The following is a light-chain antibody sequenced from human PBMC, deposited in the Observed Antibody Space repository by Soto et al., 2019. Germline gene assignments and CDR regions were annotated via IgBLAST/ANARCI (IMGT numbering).Light chain of an antibody. CDR2: DAS. CDR1: QSVSSK. CDR3: QQYNNWPPVYT. V-gene: IGKV3D-15*01. Sequence: IVMTQSPATLSVSPGERATLSCRASQSVSSKVAWYQQKPGQDPRLLIYDASTIATGIPAMFRGSGSGTDFTLTISSLQSEYFAFYYCQQYNNWPPVYTFGQGTKLEIK. J-gene: IGKJ2*01.